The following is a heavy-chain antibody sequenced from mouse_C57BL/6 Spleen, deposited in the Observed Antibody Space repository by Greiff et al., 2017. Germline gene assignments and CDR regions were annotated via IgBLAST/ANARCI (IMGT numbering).Heavy chain of an antibody. V-gene: IGHV5-17*01. CDR2: ISSGSSTI. CDR3: ARATVVTHWYFDV. D-gene: IGHD1-1*01. J-gene: IGHJ1*03. Sequence: DVKLQESGGGLVKPGGSLKLSCAASGFTFSDYGMHWVRQAPEKGLEWVAYISSGSSTIYYADTVKGRFTISRDNAKNTLFLQMTSLRSEDTAMYYCARATVVTHWYFDVWGTGTTVTVSS. CDR1: GFTFSDYG.